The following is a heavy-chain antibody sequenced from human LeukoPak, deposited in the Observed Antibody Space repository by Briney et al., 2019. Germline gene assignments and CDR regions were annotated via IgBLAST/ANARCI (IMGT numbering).Heavy chain of an antibody. Sequence: GALRLSCAASGFTFRSYAMSWVRQAPGKGLEWVSTVTSGGTSTNYADSVKGRFTIPRDNSKNTLYLQMNSLRAEDTAVYYCAKDAPYYDSSGYYPFGYFDYWGQGTLVTVSS. D-gene: IGHD3-22*01. J-gene: IGHJ4*02. CDR1: GFTFRSYA. V-gene: IGHV3-23*01. CDR3: AKDAPYYDSSGYYPFGYFDY. CDR2: VTSGGTST.